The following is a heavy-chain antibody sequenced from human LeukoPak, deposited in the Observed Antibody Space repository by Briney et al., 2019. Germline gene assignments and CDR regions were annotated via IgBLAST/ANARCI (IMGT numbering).Heavy chain of an antibody. Sequence: GGSLRLSCAAPGFTFSSYAMHWVRQAPGKGLEWVAVISYDGSNKYYADSVKGRFTISRDNSKNTLYLQMNSLRAEDTAVYYCARLLFGFYSSRFPSFGYYYMDVWGKGTTVTVSS. J-gene: IGHJ6*03. V-gene: IGHV3-30*04. CDR2: ISYDGSNK. CDR1: GFTFSSYA. D-gene: IGHD6-13*01. CDR3: ARLLFGFYSSRFPSFGYYYMDV.